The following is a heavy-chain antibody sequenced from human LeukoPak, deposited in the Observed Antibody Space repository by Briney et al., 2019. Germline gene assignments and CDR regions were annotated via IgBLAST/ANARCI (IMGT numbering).Heavy chain of an antibody. J-gene: IGHJ4*02. CDR3: AKDRYYYDSSGLFDY. V-gene: IGHV3-33*06. D-gene: IGHD3-22*01. Sequence: PGGSLRLSCAASGFTFSSYGRHWVRQAPGKGLEGVAVIWYDGSNKYYADSVKGRFTISRDNSKNTLYLQMNSLRAEDTAVYYCAKDRYYYDSSGLFDYWGQGTLVTVSS. CDR1: GFTFSSYG. CDR2: IWYDGSNK.